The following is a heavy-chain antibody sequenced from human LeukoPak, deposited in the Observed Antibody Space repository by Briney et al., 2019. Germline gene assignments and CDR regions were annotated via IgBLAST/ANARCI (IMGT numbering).Heavy chain of an antibody. D-gene: IGHD6-19*01. V-gene: IGHV4-34*01. Sequence: SETLSLTFAVYGGFFSVYYWSWVRQPPGKGLEWIGEINHRGSTNYKPSLKRRVTISVDTSQNQFSLKLSSVTAADTAVYYCVRLSGGIAVAGTDYWGQGTLVTVSS. CDR2: INHRGST. CDR1: GGFFSVYY. CDR3: VRLSGGIAVAGTDY. J-gene: IGHJ4*02.